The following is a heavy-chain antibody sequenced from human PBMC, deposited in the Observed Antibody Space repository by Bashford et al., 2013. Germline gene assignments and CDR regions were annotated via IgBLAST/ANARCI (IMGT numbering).Heavy chain of an antibody. Sequence: SVKVSCKASGGTFSSYAISWVRQAPGQGLEWMGGIIPIFGTANYAQKFQGRVTITADESTRTAYMHLSSLRSEDTAVYFCARKPLDYGDNDAFEIWAKGQWSPSPQ. J-gene: IGHJ3*02. V-gene: IGHV1-69*13. CDR1: GGTFSSYA. CDR3: ARKPLDYGDNDAFEI. CDR2: IIPIFGTA. D-gene: IGHD4-23*01.